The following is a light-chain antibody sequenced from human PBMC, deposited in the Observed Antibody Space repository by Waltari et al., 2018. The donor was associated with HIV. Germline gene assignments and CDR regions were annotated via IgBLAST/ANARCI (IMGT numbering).Light chain of an antibody. V-gene: IGLV1-40*01. CDR1: SSNIGAGYD. CDR2: GNS. CDR3: QSYDSSLSAPVV. J-gene: IGLJ2*01. Sequence: QSVLTQPPSVSGAPGQRVTISCTGSSSNIGAGYDVHWYQQLPGTAPKLLIHGNSNRPSGVPDRFSGSKSGTSASLAITGLQAEDEADYYCQSYDSSLSAPVVFGGGTKLTVL.